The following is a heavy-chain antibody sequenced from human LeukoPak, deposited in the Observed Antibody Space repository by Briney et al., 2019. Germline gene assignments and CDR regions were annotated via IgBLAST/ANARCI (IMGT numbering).Heavy chain of an antibody. Sequence: GGSPRLSCAASGFTFSSYAMSWVRQAPGKGLEWVSAISASGGSTYYADSVKGRFTISRDNSKNTLYLQMNSLRAEDTAVYYCAKARPLDIVVVVTAYDSWGQGTLVTVSS. V-gene: IGHV3-23*01. CDR2: ISASGGST. J-gene: IGHJ5*01. D-gene: IGHD2-15*01. CDR3: AKARPLDIVVVVTAYDS. CDR1: GFTFSSYA.